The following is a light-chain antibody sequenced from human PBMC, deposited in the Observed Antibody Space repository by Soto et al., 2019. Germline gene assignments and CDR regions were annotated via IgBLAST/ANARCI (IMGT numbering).Light chain of an antibody. V-gene: IGLV2-8*01. CDR1: SSDVGGYTY. Sequence: QSVLAQPPSASGSPGQSVTISCTGTSSDVGGYTYVSWYQQHPGKAPKLMIYEVSKRPSGVPDRSSGSKSGNTASLTVSGLQAEDEADYYCSSYAGITPYVFGTGTKVTVL. CDR3: SSYAGITPYV. CDR2: EVS. J-gene: IGLJ1*01.